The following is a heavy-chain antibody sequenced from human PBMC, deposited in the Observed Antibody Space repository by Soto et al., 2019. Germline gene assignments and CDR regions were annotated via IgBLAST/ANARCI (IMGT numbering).Heavy chain of an antibody. CDR1: GDSISSAYYP. V-gene: IGHV4-30-4*08. CDR3: PREDDGGDRFAV. J-gene: IGHJ6*02. Sequence: PTETLSLTCTVSGDSISSAYYPWTWIRQSPGKGLEWIGYIHHSGSILYNPSLKSRVTISVDTSKNQFSLHLTSVTAADTAVYFCPREDDGGDRFAVWGRGNTVTGS. CDR2: IHHSGSI. D-gene: IGHD2-21*02.